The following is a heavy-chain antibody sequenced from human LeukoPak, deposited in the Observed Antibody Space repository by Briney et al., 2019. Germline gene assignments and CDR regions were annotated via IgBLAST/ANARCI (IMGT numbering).Heavy chain of an antibody. Sequence: ASVKVSCKASGYTFTSYYIHWVRQAPGQGLEWMGLINPSGGSTNYAQKFQGRVTMTRDTSTSTVYMELSSLRSDDTAVYYCAKEGPYYYMDVWGKGTTVTISS. CDR1: GYTFTSYY. V-gene: IGHV1-46*01. J-gene: IGHJ6*03. CDR2: INPSGGST. CDR3: AKEGPYYYMDV.